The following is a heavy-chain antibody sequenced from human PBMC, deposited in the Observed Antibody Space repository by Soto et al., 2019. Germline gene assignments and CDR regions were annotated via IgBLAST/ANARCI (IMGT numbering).Heavy chain of an antibody. CDR1: GGSISGDDYY. V-gene: IGHV4-30-4*01. CDR3: ARETEAFDF. J-gene: IGHJ3*01. Sequence: QVQLQESGPGLVKPSQTLSLTCTVSGGSISGDDYYWTWIRQPPGGGLEWIGYIFYRGNTYYNPSLKSRATLSVDTSKNHFSLKVISVTAAVSAVYYCARETEAFDFWGQGTMVTVSS. CDR2: IFYRGNT.